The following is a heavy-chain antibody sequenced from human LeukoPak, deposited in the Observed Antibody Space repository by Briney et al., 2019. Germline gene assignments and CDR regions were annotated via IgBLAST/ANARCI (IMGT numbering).Heavy chain of an antibody. CDR2: IIPILGIA. V-gene: IGHV1-69*04. Sequence: GASVKVSCKASGGTFSSYAISWVRQAPGQGLEWMGRIIPILGIANHAQKFQGRVTITADKSTSTAYMELSSLRSEDTAVYYCARVHCSGGSCYSLDYWGQGTLVTVSS. CDR3: ARVHCSGGSCYSLDY. CDR1: GGTFSSYA. J-gene: IGHJ4*02. D-gene: IGHD2-15*01.